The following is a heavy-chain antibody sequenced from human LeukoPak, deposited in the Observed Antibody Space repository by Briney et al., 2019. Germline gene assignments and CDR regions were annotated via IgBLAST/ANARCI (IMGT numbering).Heavy chain of an antibody. CDR2: IKSDGST. J-gene: IGHJ4*02. Sequence: GGSLRLSCTASGFNFNTFSMNWVRQAPGKGLEWVSRIKSDGSTSYADSVKGRFTISRDNANSTLYLQMNSLRAEDTAIYYCARGYGISHWGQGTLVTVSS. D-gene: IGHD3-9*01. CDR3: ARGYGISH. CDR1: GFNFNTFS. V-gene: IGHV3-74*01.